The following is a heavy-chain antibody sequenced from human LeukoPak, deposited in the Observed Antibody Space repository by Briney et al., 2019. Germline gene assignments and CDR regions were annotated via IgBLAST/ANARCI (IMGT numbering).Heavy chain of an antibody. CDR3: ARARGSCASGRCYSEY. V-gene: IGHV3-21*01. CDR2: IGSGSSYI. J-gene: IGHJ4*02. Sequence: GESLTLSCAASGFTFSSYTMNWVRQAPGKGLEWVSSIGSGSSYIYYVDSVKGRFSISRDNDKNSLYLQLSSLRVEDTAVYYWARARGSCASGRCYSEYWGQGTLVTVSS. D-gene: IGHD2-15*01. CDR1: GFTFSSYT.